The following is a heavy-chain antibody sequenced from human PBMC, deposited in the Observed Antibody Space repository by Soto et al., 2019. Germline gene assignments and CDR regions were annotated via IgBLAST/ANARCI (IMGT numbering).Heavy chain of an antibody. CDR2: ISAHNSNT. CDR3: ARAPYSSSSAYHYGMDV. V-gene: IGHV1-18*01. Sequence: ASVKVSCKASGYTFTSYDISWVRQAPGQGLEWMGWISAHNSNTKYAQKFQGRVTMTTDTSTSTAYMELRSLRSDDTAVYYCARAPYSSSSAYHYGMDVWGQGTTFTVSS. D-gene: IGHD6-6*01. J-gene: IGHJ6*02. CDR1: GYTFTSYD.